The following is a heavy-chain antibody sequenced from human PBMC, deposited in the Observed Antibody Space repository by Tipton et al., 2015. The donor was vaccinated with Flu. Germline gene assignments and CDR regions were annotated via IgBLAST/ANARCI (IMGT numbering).Heavy chain of an antibody. CDR3: ARGLLAAIGREDYYGMDV. V-gene: IGHV1-18*01. Sequence: QLVQSGAEVKKPGASVKVSCKASGYILRNYGISWVRQAPGQGLEWMGWINGYNGNTNYAQRVQGRVTLTTDTSTNTAFMELRSLRSDDTAVYYCARGLLAAIGREDYYGMDVWGQGILVTVSS. CDR2: INGYNGNT. CDR1: GYILRNYG. J-gene: IGHJ6*02. D-gene: IGHD6-13*01.